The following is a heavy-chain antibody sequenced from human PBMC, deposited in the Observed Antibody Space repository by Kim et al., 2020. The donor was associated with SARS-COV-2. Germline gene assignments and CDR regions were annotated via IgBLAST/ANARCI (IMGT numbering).Heavy chain of an antibody. V-gene: IGHV1-8*01. CDR3: AREGQLVSYLNYYYGMDV. Sequence: ASVKVSCKASGYTFTSYDINWVRQATGQGLEWMGWMNPNSGNTGYAQKFQGRVTMTRNTSISTAYMELSSLRSEDTAVYYCAREGQLVSYLNYYYGMDVWGQGTTVTVSS. J-gene: IGHJ6*02. D-gene: IGHD6-6*01. CDR2: MNPNSGNT. CDR1: GYTFTSYD.